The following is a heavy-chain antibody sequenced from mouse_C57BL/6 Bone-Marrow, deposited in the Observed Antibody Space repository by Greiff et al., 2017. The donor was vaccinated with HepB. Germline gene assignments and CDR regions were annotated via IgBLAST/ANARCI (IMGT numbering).Heavy chain of an antibody. Sequence: EVQLQQSGPELVKPGASVKMSCKASGYTFTDYNMHWVKQSHGKSLEWIGNINPNNGGTSYNQKFKGKATLTVNKSSSTAYMELRSLTSEDSAVYCCARWNWDVYFDVWGTGTTVTVSS. CDR1: GYTFTDYN. V-gene: IGHV1-22*01. CDR2: INPNNGGT. CDR3: ARWNWDVYFDV. D-gene: IGHD4-1*01. J-gene: IGHJ1*03.